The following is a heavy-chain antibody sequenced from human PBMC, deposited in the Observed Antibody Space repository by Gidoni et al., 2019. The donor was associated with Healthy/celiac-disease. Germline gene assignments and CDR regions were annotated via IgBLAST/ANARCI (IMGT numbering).Heavy chain of an antibody. CDR3: ARGRTSLRLFVGPVGWFDP. J-gene: IGHJ5*02. CDR2: MNPTSVNT. V-gene: IGHV1-8*01. Sequence: TGQGLEWMGLMNPTSVNTGYAQKFQRRVTLTRNTSITTSYMELSSLRSEDTAVYCCARGRTSLRLFVGPVGWFDPLGQGTLVTVSS. D-gene: IGHD3-3*01.